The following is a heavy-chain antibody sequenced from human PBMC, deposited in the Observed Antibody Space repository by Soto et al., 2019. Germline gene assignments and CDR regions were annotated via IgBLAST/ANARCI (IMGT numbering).Heavy chain of an antibody. D-gene: IGHD6-19*01. CDR3: ARDRSIGGYLPFVRGGNWFDP. J-gene: IGHJ5*02. CDR1: GYTFTSYG. V-gene: IGHV1-18*01. Sequence: QVQLVKSGAEVKKPGASVKVSCKASGYTFTSYGISWVRQAPGQGLEWMGWISAYNGNTNYAQKLQGRVTMTTDPYTSTDYMELSSLRSDDTAVYYCARDRSIGGYLPFVRGGNWFDPLCQGTRVTVS. CDR2: ISAYNGNT.